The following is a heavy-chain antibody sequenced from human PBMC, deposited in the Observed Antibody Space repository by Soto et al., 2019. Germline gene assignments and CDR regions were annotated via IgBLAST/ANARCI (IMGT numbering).Heavy chain of an antibody. CDR2: INPETGGT. Sequence: QVQLVQSGADVKTPGASVRVSCKASGYTFTGYYVHWVREAPGQGLEWMGWINPETGGTSYAQKFQGRVTLSRDTSINTAYLEQSRLRFDDAAVYFCARERYQVISDGMDVWGQGTTVTVSS. CDR3: ARERYQVISDGMDV. J-gene: IGHJ6*02. V-gene: IGHV1-2*02. D-gene: IGHD2-2*01. CDR1: GYTFTGYY.